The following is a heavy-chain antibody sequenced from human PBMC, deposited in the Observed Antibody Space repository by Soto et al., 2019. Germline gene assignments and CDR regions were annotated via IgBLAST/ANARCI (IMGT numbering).Heavy chain of an antibody. V-gene: IGHV3-30*02. D-gene: IGHD2-2*01. CDR1: GFTFSSYG. CDR3: AKGRYCSSTSCSENYCYYYRMDV. Sequence: GGSLRLSCAASGFTFSSYGMHWVRQAPGKXLEWVAVISYDGSNKYYADSVKGRFTISRDNSKNTLYLQMNSLRAEDTAMYYCAKGRYCSSTSCSENYCYYYRMDVWGQGSTVTVSS. CDR2: ISYDGSNK. J-gene: IGHJ6*02.